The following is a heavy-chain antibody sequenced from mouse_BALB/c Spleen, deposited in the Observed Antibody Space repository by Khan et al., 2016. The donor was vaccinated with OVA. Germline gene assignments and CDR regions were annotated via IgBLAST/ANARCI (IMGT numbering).Heavy chain of an antibody. J-gene: IGHJ1*01. CDR2: INTYTGEP. Sequence: QVQLKQSGPELKKPGETVKLSCKASGYTFTNHGMNWVKQAPGKGLKWMGWINTYTGEPTYADDFKGRFAFSLETSASTAYLQINNLKNEDMATXFCARGYWSFAFWGAGTTVTVSS. V-gene: IGHV9-1*02. CDR1: GYTFTNHG. CDR3: ARGYWSFAF.